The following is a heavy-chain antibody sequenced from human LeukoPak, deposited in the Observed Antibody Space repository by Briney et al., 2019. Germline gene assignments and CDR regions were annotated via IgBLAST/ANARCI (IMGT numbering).Heavy chain of an antibody. V-gene: IGHV4-61*02. CDR1: GGSISSGSYY. Sequence: PSETLSLTCTVSGGSISSGSYYWSCIRQPAGKGLECIGRIYTSGSTNYNPSLKSRVTISVDTSKNQFSLKLSSVTAADMAVYYCARSRRDCSSTSCYGTWFDPWGQGTLVTVSS. D-gene: IGHD2-2*01. J-gene: IGHJ5*02. CDR2: IYTSGST. CDR3: ARSRRDCSSTSCYGTWFDP.